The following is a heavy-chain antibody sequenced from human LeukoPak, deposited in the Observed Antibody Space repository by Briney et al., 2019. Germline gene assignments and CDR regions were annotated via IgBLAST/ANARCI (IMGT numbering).Heavy chain of an antibody. D-gene: IGHD3-10*01. Sequence: ASVKVSCTASGYTFTSYGISWVRQAPGQGLEWMGWISAYNGNTNYAQKLQGRVTMTTDTSTSTAYMELRSLRSDDTAVYYCARVYGSGSYSKYYFDYWGQGTLVTVSS. CDR2: ISAYNGNT. CDR1: GYTFTSYG. V-gene: IGHV1-18*01. J-gene: IGHJ4*02. CDR3: ARVYGSGSYSKYYFDY.